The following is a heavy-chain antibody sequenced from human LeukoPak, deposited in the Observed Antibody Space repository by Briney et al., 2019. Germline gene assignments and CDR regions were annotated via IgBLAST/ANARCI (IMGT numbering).Heavy chain of an antibody. D-gene: IGHD6-6*01. CDR1: GYTFTSYA. CDR3: ARGGYSSSRYYYYGMDV. J-gene: IGHJ6*02. CDR2: MNPNSGNT. Sequence: ASVKVSCKASGYTFTSYAINWVRQATGQGLEWMGWMNPNSGNTGYAQKFQGRVTMTRNTSISTAYMELSSLRSEDTAVYYCARGGYSSSRYYYYGMDVWGQGTMVTVSS. V-gene: IGHV1-8*01.